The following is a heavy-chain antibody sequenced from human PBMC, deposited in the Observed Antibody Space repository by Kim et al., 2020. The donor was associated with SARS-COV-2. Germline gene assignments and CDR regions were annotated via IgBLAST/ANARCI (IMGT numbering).Heavy chain of an antibody. D-gene: IGHD2-2*01. CDR1: GGSISSGGYY. J-gene: IGHJ5*02. Sequence: SETLSLTCTVSGGSISSGGYYWSWIRQHPGKGLDWIGYIYYSGNTYYNPSLKSRVSISVDTSKNQFSLRLNSVTVADTAVYYCARTTPPIHNCHSSPNCGGWFDPWGQGTLVTVSS. CDR3: ARTTPPIHNCHSSPNCGGWFDP. CDR2: IYYSGNT. V-gene: IGHV4-31*03.